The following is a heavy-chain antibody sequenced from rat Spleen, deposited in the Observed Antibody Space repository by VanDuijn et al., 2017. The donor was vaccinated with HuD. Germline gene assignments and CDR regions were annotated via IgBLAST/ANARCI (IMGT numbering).Heavy chain of an antibody. CDR1: GFSLTSNG. J-gene: IGHJ2*01. D-gene: IGHD1-12*03. V-gene: IGHV2-72*01. CDR2: IWAGGTT. CDR3: ATQHYYDGYYRDN. Sequence: QVQLKESGPGLMQPSETLSLTCTVSGFSLTSNGVGWVRQPLRKGLVWMGTIWAGGTTNFNSALKSRLSISRDTSKSQVFLKMNNLQTEDTAMYFCATQHYYDGYYRDNWGQGVMVTVSS.